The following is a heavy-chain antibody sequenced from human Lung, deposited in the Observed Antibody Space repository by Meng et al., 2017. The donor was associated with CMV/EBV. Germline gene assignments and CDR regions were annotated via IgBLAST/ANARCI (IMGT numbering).Heavy chain of an antibody. D-gene: IGHD2-15*01. Sequence: GGSLRLXCAASGFTFSGYWMTWVRQAPGKGLEWVANIKQDGSEEYYVDSVKGRFTISRDNAKNTLYLQMNSLRAEDTAVYYCATDCTFGSCSHTGYYSYYYGMGVXGQGXAVTVSS. CDR2: IKQDGSEE. CDR1: GFTFSGYW. V-gene: IGHV3-7*01. CDR3: ATDCTFGSCSHTGYYSYYYGMGV. J-gene: IGHJ6*02.